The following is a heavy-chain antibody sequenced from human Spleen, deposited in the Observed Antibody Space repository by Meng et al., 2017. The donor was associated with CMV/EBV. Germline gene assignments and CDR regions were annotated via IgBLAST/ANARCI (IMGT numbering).Heavy chain of an antibody. Sequence: GRSLRLPCTAFGLPFGDYVLSWVGQAPGKGQEWVGFVSSKRYSGTTGYAVSVKGRFFISRDDSKSIAYLQMHSLKSDDTAVYYCTRGLYAGNYYGQPFDYWGQGTLVTVSS. D-gene: IGHD1-26*01. CDR3: TRGLYAGNYYGQPFDY. V-gene: IGHV3-49*04. J-gene: IGHJ4*02. CDR1: GLPFGDYV. CDR2: VSSKRYSGTT.